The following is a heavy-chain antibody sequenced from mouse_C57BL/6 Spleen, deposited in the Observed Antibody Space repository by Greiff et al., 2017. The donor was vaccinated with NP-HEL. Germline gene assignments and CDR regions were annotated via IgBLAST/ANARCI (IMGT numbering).Heavy chain of an antibody. CDR2: ISSGSSTI. CDR1: GFTFSDYG. V-gene: IGHV5-17*01. Sequence: EVMLVESGGGLVKPGGSLKLSCAASGFTFSDYGMHWVRQAPEKGLEWVAYISSGSSTIYYADTVKGRFTISRDNAKNTLFLQMTSLRSEDTAMYYCARRSNYEDYYAMDYWGQGTSVTVSS. J-gene: IGHJ4*01. D-gene: IGHD2-5*01. CDR3: ARRSNYEDYYAMDY.